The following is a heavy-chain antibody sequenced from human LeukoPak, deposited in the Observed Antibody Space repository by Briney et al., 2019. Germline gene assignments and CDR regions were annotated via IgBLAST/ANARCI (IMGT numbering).Heavy chain of an antibody. CDR3: ARGLHDYGPPWFWFDP. CDR1: GFTFSSYE. CDR2: ISSSGGTI. Sequence: GGSLRLSCAASGFTFSSYEMNWVRQAPGKGLEWVSYISSSGGTIYYADSVKGRFTISRDNAKNSLYLQMNSLRAEDTAVYYCARGLHDYGPPWFWFDPWGQGTLVTVSS. J-gene: IGHJ5*02. V-gene: IGHV3-48*03. D-gene: IGHD4-17*01.